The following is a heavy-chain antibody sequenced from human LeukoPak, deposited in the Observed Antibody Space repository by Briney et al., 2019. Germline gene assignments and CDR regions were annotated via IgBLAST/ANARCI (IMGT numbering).Heavy chain of an antibody. V-gene: IGHV3-48*03. J-gene: IGHJ4*02. Sequence: PGGSLRLSCAASGFTFSIYEMTWVRQAPGKGLEWVSYINSANTIKYGDSVKGRFTISRDNAKNSLYLQMNSLRAEDTAVYYCARFHTSNYNSIDYWGQGTLVTVSS. D-gene: IGHD4-11*01. CDR1: GFTFSIYE. CDR3: ARFHTSNYNSIDY. CDR2: INSANTI.